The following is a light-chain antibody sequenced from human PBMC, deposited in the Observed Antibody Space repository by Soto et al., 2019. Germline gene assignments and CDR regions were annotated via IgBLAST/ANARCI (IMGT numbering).Light chain of an antibody. CDR1: ISDVGRYGL. CDR3: CAYVGTSTYV. J-gene: IGLJ1*01. CDR2: QGT. Sequence: QSALTQPASVSGSPGQSITISCTGTISDVGRYGLVSWYQQHPGEAPKLMIYQGTKRPSGVSNRFSGSKSGNTASLTISGLQGDDEADYYCCAYVGTSTYVFGAGTKLTVL. V-gene: IGLV2-23*01.